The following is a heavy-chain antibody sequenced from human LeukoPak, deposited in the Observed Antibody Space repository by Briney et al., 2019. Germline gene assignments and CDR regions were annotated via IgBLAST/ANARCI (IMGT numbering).Heavy chain of an antibody. CDR3: AKDPLGIGPAFDI. CDR2: ISSSGGDT. D-gene: IGHD7-27*01. Sequence: GGSPRLSCAAPGFTLSSHSMSWVRPAPGEGLGWGSPISSSGGDTYYGGSVKGRFTISRDNSKSTLYLQMNSLRADDTAVYYCAKDPLGIGPAFDIWGQGTMVTVSS. V-gene: IGHV3-23*01. J-gene: IGHJ3*02. CDR1: GFTLSSHS.